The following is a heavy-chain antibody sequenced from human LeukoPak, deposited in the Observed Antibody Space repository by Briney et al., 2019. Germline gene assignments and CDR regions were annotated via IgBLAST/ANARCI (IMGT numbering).Heavy chain of an antibody. CDR1: GFTFSNAW. CDR3: AKSPWSGLHVFDI. V-gene: IGHV3-15*01. J-gene: IGHJ3*02. CDR2: IKSKTDGGTT. Sequence: GGSLRLSCAASGFTFSNAWMSWVRQAPRKGLEWVGRIKSKTDGGTTDYAAPVKGRFTISRDDSKNTLYLQMNSLKTEDTAVYYCAKSPWSGLHVFDIWGQGTMVTVSS. D-gene: IGHD3-3*01.